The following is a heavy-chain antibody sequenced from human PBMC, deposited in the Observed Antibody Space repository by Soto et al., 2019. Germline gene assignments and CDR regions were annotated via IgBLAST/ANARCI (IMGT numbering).Heavy chain of an antibody. CDR2: IYYSGST. CDR1: GGSISSYY. V-gene: IGHV4-59*01. CDR3: ARAQPTSTYYYCGMDV. J-gene: IGHJ6*02. Sequence: QVQLQESGPGLVKPSETLSLTCTVSGGSISSYYWSWIRQPPGKGLEWIGYIYYSGSTNYNPSLKSRVTISVETAKNQFSLKLSSVTSADTAVYHCARAQPTSTYYYCGMDVCGHGTTVTVSS.